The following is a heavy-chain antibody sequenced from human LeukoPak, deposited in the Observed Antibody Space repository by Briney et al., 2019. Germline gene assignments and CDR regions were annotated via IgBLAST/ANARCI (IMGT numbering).Heavy chain of an antibody. D-gene: IGHD2/OR15-2a*01. CDR1: GGSMTNLY. CDR2: IYDSGST. CDR3: AKGGSTNFYYGDV. V-gene: IGHV4-59*01. Sequence: NPSETLSLTCSVSGGSMTNLYWTWIRQPPGKGLEWIGDIYDSGSTRYNTSLESRVTISVDTSKNQFSLKLSSVTAADTAVSYCAKGGSTNFYYGDVWGQGTTVTVSS. J-gene: IGHJ6*02.